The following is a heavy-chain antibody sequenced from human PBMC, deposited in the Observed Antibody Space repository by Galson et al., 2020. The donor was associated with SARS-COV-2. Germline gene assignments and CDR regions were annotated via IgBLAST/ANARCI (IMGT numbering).Heavy chain of an antibody. CDR3: ARDDQWAIWGIAAAGTSWFDP. CDR1: GYTFTGYY. J-gene: IGHJ5*02. D-gene: IGHD6-13*01. CDR2: INPNSGGT. Sequence: ASVKVSCKASGYTFTGYYMHWVRQAPGQGLEWMGWINPNSGGTNYAQKFQGRVTMTRDTSISTAYMELSRLRSDDTAVYYCARDDQWAIWGIAAAGTSWFDPWGQGTLVTVSS. V-gene: IGHV1-2*02.